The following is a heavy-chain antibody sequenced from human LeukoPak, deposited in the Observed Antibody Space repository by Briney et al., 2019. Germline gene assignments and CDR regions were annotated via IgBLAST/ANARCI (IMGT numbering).Heavy chain of an antibody. V-gene: IGHV4-30-4*08. CDR3: ARVTGRYCSSTSCYSFDP. J-gene: IGHJ5*02. Sequence: SETLSLTCTVSGGSISSGDYYWSWIRQPPGKGLEWIGYIYYSGSTYYNSSLKSRVTLSVDTSKNQFSLKLSSVTAADTAVYYCARVTGRYCSSTSCYSFDPWGQGTLVTVSS. CDR2: IYYSGST. D-gene: IGHD2-2*01. CDR1: GGSISSGDYY.